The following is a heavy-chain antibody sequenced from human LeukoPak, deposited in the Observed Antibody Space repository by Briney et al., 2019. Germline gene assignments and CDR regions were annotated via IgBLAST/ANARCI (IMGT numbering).Heavy chain of an antibody. CDR1: GFNFGSDW. J-gene: IGHJ4*02. CDR3: AEIHRDY. CDR2: IKHDGSEK. V-gene: IGHV3-7*03. Sequence: VGALILSGASSGFNFGSDWMTWVRQAPGNGLEWVATIKHDGSEKYSVDSVNGRFNISRDTAKPSLFLQLTSPRAEDTAVYYCAEIHRDYWGQGTLVTVSS.